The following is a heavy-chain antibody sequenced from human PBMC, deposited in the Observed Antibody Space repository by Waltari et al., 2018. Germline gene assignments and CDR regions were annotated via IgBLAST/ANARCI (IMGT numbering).Heavy chain of an antibody. CDR3: ARGSSSSAPEDD. Sequence: QVQLQESGPGLVKPSETLSLTCTVSGGSISSYYWSWIRQPAGKGLEWSGRIYTSGSTNYSPALKGRVTMSGATSKNQFSRRLSSGTAADTAVYDCARGSSSSAPEDDWGQGTLVTVSS. V-gene: IGHV4-4*07. CDR1: GGSISSYY. D-gene: IGHD6-13*01. J-gene: IGHJ4*02. CDR2: IYTSGST.